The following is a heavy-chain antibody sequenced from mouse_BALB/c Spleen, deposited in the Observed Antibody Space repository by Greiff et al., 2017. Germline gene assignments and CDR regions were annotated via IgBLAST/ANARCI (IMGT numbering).Heavy chain of an antibody. Sequence: QVQLQQSGPGLVQPSQSLSITCTVSGFSLTSYGVHWVRQSPGKGLEWLGVIWSGGSTDYNAAFISRLSISKDNSKSQVFFKMNSLQANDTAIYYCASSPPIHYYGYGAMDYWGQGTSVTVSS. D-gene: IGHD1-2*01. J-gene: IGHJ4*01. V-gene: IGHV2-2*02. CDR1: GFSLTSYG. CDR3: ASSPPIHYYGYGAMDY. CDR2: IWSGGST.